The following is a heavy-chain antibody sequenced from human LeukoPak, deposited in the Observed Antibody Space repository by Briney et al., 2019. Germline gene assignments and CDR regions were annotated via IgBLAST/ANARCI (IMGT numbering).Heavy chain of an antibody. D-gene: IGHD1-26*01. Sequence: GASVKVSCKASGDTFTSYYMHWVRQAPGQGLEWMGIINPSGGSTSYAQKFQGRVTITADESTSTAYMELSSLRSEDTAVYYCARELGGSYSRINYFDYWGQGTLVTVSS. CDR1: GDTFTSYY. J-gene: IGHJ4*02. CDR2: INPSGGST. V-gene: IGHV1-46*01. CDR3: ARELGGSYSRINYFDY.